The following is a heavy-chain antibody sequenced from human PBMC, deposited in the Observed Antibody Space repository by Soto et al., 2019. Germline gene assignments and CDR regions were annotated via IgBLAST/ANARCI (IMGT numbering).Heavy chain of an antibody. D-gene: IGHD3-22*01. Sequence: QVQLVQSGAEVKEPGSSVRVSCKASGGTFDNFIMNWVRQTPGQGLEWMGGIVPMLGTPTYAEKFKGRVTFFATGSTSTMYMEVTRLRSEDTAIYYCARNGTDSSSLSPYSGMNVGCQGTTVTVSS. CDR1: GGTFDNFI. J-gene: IGHJ6*02. CDR2: IVPMLGTP. V-gene: IGHV1-69*01. CDR3: ARNGTDSSSLSPYSGMNV.